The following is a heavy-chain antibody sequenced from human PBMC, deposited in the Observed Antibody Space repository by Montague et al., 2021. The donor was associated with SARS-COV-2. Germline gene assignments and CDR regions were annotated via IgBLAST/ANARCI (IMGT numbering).Heavy chain of an antibody. Sequence: SETLSLTCAVYGGSFSDYHWSWIRQPPGGGLEWIGRINHGGSTKYNPSLKSRVTISIDTSKNQFSLKLSSVTAADTAVYYCARGVVAAPPVVDYWGRGTLVTVSS. V-gene: IGHV4-34*01. CDR1: GGSFSDYH. J-gene: IGHJ4*02. CDR3: ARGVVAAPPVVDY. D-gene: IGHD2-15*01. CDR2: INHGGST.